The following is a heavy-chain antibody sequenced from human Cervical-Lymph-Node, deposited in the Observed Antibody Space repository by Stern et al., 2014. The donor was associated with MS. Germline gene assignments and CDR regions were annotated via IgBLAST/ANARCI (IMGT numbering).Heavy chain of an antibody. CDR3: AKAYAWERNCFDP. V-gene: IGHV1-8*02. CDR2: MNPSTGNT. CDR1: GYSFSDYD. J-gene: IGHJ5*02. Sequence: VQLVESGAEVKKPGASVKVSCKASGYSFSDYDINWVRQATGQGLEWMGWMNPSTGNTGYAQKVQGSVAMARNTSISTAYMELSSLRSEYTAVYYCAKAYAWERNCFDPWGQGTLVTVSS. D-gene: IGHD1-26*01.